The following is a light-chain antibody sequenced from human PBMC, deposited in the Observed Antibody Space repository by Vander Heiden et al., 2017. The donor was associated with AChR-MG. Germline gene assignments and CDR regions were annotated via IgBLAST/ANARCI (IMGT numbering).Light chain of an antibody. J-gene: IGLJ3*02. Sequence: SILTQPPSVSGRPAQSVSICCTRSNFHTGGPYDVPWYQQPPGTAPRLLIYGNKIRPSGVPARFSAAKSGTSASLAITGLQTEDEADYYCQTYDSVVKGWVFGGGTKLTVL. CDR2: GNK. V-gene: IGLV1-40*01. CDR3: QTYDSVVKGWV. CDR1: NFHTGGPYD.